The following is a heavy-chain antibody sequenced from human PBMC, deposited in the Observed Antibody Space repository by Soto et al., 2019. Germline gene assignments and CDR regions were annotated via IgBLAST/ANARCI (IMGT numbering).Heavy chain of an antibody. CDR2: INPSGGT. CDR1: GGKFSTDD. V-gene: IGHV4-34*01. Sequence: SSETLSLTSTVYGGKFSTDDWSWIRQPPGKGLEWIGEINPSGGTNYNPSLKSRVTISVATSKNQFSLKLSSVTAADTAVYYCARVLAARASRVFDYWGQGTLVTVSS. J-gene: IGHJ4*02. CDR3: ARVLAARASRVFDY. D-gene: IGHD6-6*01.